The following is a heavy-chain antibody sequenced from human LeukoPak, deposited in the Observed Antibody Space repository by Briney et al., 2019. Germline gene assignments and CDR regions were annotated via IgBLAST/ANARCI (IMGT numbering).Heavy chain of an antibody. CDR1: GFTFSSYG. Sequence: GGSLRLSCAASGFTFSSYGMHWVRQAPGKGLEWVAFIRYDGSNKYYADSVKGRFTISRDNSMNTLYLQMNSLRAEDTAVYSCAREDYGEHYFDYWGQGTLVTVSS. V-gene: IGHV3-30*02. J-gene: IGHJ4*02. CDR2: IRYDGSNK. CDR3: AREDYGEHYFDY. D-gene: IGHD4-17*01.